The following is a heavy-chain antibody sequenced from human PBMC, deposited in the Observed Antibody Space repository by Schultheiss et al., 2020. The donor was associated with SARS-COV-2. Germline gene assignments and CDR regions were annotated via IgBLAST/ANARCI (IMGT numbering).Heavy chain of an antibody. CDR2: IYYSGST. CDR3: ARVGVGMDV. J-gene: IGHJ6*02. D-gene: IGHD3-16*01. Sequence: SETLSLTCAVSGGSISSGGYSWSWIRQPPGKGLEWIGYIYYSGSTNYNPSLKSRVTISVDTSKNQFSLKLSSVTAADTAVYYCARVGVGMDVWGQGTTVTVSS. V-gene: IGHV4-61*08. CDR1: GGSISSGGYS.